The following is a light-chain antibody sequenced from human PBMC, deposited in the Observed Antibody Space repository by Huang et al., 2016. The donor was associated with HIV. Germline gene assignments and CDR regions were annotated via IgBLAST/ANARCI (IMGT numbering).Light chain of an antibody. CDR2: DAS. CDR1: QYISTY. V-gene: IGKV3-11*01. Sequence: IVLTQSPATLSLSPGDRATLSCRASQYISTYLAWYQQRPGQAPRLLIYDASNRATGIPARFSGSGSVTDFTLSISSLEPEDFAVYYCQQRGNWPLTFGGGTKVDIK. CDR3: QQRGNWPLT. J-gene: IGKJ4*01.